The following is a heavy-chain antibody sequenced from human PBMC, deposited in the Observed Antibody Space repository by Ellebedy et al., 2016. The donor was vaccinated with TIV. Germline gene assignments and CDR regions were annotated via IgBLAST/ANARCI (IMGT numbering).Heavy chain of an antibody. J-gene: IGHJ4*02. CDR1: GFTFSSYA. D-gene: IGHD3-9*01. Sequence: GGSLRLSCAASGFTFSSYAMSWVRQAPGKGLEWVSAISGSGGSTYYADSVKGRFTISRDNAKNSLYLQMNSLRAEDTAVYYCARGNSHYFDWCANFDYWGQGTLVTVSS. V-gene: IGHV3-23*01. CDR2: ISGSGGST. CDR3: ARGNSHYFDWCANFDY.